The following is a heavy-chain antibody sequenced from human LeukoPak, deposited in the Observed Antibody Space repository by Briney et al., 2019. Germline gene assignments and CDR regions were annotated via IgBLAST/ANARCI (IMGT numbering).Heavy chain of an antibody. CDR2: VYYSGNT. CDR3: SGGIDEAGKAFDV. CDR1: GGSVSSRTYY. D-gene: IGHD3-10*01. J-gene: IGHJ3*01. V-gene: IGHV4-39*01. Sequence: SETLSLTCTVSGGSVSSRTYYWGWFRQTPGKGLEWIGSVYYSGNTFYSPSLKSRVTISVDTSKNQLSLNLRSVTAADTAVYYCSGGIDEAGKAFDVWGQGTMAAVSS.